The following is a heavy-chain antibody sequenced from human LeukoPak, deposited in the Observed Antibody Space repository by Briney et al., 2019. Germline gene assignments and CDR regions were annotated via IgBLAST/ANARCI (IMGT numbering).Heavy chain of an antibody. CDR3: ARGYDSSGYYYADAFDI. J-gene: IGHJ3*02. CDR1: GFTFSSYS. V-gene: IGHV3-74*01. Sequence: PGGSLRLSCAASGFTFSSYSMNWVRQAPGKGLVWVSRINSDVSSTTYADSVKGRFTISRDNAKNTLYLQMNSLRAGDTAVYYCARGYDSSGYYYADAFDIWGQGTTVTVSS. D-gene: IGHD3-22*01. CDR2: INSDVSST.